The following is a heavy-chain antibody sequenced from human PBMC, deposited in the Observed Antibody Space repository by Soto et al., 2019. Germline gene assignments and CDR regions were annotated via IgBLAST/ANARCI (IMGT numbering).Heavy chain of an antibody. D-gene: IGHD2-2*01. CDR2: IYYSGST. V-gene: IGHV4-39*01. CDR3: ARRKYCSSTSCYVFDY. CDR1: GGSISSSSYY. J-gene: IGHJ4*02. Sequence: QLQLQESGPGLVKPSETLSLTCTVSGGSISSSSYYWGWIRQPPGKGLEWIGSIYYSGSTYYNPSLKSRVTISVDTSTNQFSLKLSSVTAADTAVYYCARRKYCSSTSCYVFDYWGQGTLVTVSS.